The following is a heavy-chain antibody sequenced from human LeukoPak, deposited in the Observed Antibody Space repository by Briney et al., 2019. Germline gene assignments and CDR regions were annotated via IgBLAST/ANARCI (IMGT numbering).Heavy chain of an antibody. CDR1: GFTFSSYA. Sequence: GGSLRLSCAASGFTFSSYAMSWVRQAPGKGLEWVSAISGSGGSTYYADSVKGRFTISRNNSKNTLYLQMNSLRAEDTAVYYCAKDQLQLWSPFDYWGQGTLVTVSS. CDR3: AKDQLQLWSPFDY. J-gene: IGHJ4*02. V-gene: IGHV3-23*01. CDR2: ISGSGGST. D-gene: IGHD5-18*01.